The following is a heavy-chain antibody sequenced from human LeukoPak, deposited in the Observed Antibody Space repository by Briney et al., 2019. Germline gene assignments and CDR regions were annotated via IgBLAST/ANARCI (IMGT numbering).Heavy chain of an antibody. CDR3: TTRIAAAGTDDY. D-gene: IGHD6-13*01. CDR2: ISGSGGST. Sequence: GGSLRLSCAASGFTFSSYAMSWVRQAPGKGLEWVSAISGSGGSTYYADSVKGRFTISRDNSKNTLYLQMNSLRAEDTAVYYCTTRIAAAGTDDYWGQGTLVTVSS. J-gene: IGHJ4*02. CDR1: GFTFSSYA. V-gene: IGHV3-23*01.